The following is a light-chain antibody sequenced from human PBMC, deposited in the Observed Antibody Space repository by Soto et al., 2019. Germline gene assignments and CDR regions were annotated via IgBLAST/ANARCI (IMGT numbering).Light chain of an antibody. J-gene: IGLJ3*02. CDR2: EVS. CDR1: SSDIGSYNL. Sequence: QSALSQPASVSGSPGQSVTISCTGTSSDIGSYNLVSWYHHHPGQAPKLVIYEVSKRPSVDSNRFPGSKSGNTASLTIAGLQPEDEGEYYCCSYAGGRTFVVFGGGTKVTVL. CDR3: CSYAGGRTFVV. V-gene: IGLV2-23*02.